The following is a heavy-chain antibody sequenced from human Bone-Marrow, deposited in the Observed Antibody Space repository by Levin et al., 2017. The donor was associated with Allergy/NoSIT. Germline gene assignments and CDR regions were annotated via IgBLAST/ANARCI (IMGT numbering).Heavy chain of an antibody. V-gene: IGHV4-34*01. CDR1: GGSFSGYY. J-gene: IGHJ5*02. Sequence: PSETLSLTCAVYGGSFSGYYWSWIRQPPGKGLEWIGEINHSGSTNYNPSLKSRVTISVDTSKNPCSLKLGSVTAADTAVYYCARIVVVAATGWFDPWGQGTLVTVSS. D-gene: IGHD2-15*01. CDR3: ARIVVVAATGWFDP. CDR2: INHSGST.